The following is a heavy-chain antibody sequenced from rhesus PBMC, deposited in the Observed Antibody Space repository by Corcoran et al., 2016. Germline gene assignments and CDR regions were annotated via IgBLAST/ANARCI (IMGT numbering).Heavy chain of an antibody. Sequence: QVQLQESGPGVVKPSETLSLTCAVSGGSISGYYLWSWIRQPPGKVLEWIGNFYGGSGNTSYNPSLKIRVTISKDTSKNQFSLKLSSVAAADTAVYYCAIKSDYFDYWGQGVLVTVSS. J-gene: IGHJ4*01. CDR1: GGSISGYYL. V-gene: IGHV4-143*01. CDR3: AIKSDYFDY. CDR2: FYGGSGNT.